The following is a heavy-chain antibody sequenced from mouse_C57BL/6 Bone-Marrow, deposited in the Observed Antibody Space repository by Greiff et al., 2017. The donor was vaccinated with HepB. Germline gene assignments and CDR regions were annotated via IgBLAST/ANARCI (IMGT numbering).Heavy chain of an antibody. Sequence: VQLQQSGPGLVKPSQPVFLTCTVTGISITTGNYRWSWIRQFPGNKLEWIGYIYYSGTITYNPSLTSRTTITRDTPKNQFFLEMNSLTAEDTATYYCARGRLYWYFDVWGTGTTVTVSS. J-gene: IGHJ1*03. D-gene: IGHD2-4*01. V-gene: IGHV3-5*01. CDR1: GISITTGNYR. CDR3: ARGRLYWYFDV. CDR2: IYYSGTI.